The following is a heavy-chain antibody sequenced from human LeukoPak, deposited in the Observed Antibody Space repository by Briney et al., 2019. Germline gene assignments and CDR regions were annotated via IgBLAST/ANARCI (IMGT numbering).Heavy chain of an antibody. CDR3: ARLYDSSGYYTTEAFDS. V-gene: IGHV3-23*01. CDR2: VSGSGGAT. D-gene: IGHD3-22*01. J-gene: IGHJ4*02. CDR1: GFTFTSYA. Sequence: WGSLRLSCVASGFTFTSYAITWVRQAPGKGLEWVPAVSGSGGATYYEDSVKGRFTISRDKSKNTLYLQMKSLSAEDTAVYYCARLYDSSGYYTTEAFDSWGQGTLVTVSS.